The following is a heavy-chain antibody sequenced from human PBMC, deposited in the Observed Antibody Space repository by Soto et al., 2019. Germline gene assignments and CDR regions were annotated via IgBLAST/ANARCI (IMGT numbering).Heavy chain of an antibody. CDR1: GYSFTTYW. J-gene: IGHJ6*02. CDR3: ARLQYSYHYYYGMDV. V-gene: IGHV5-10-1*01. Sequence: GESLKISCQGSGYSFTTYWISWVRQMPGKGLECMGRIDPTDSYTDYSPSFEGHVTMSVDRSINTAYLEWSSLKASDSAMYYCARLQYSYHYYYGMDVWGQGTTVTVSS. CDR2: IDPTDSYT. D-gene: IGHD5-18*01.